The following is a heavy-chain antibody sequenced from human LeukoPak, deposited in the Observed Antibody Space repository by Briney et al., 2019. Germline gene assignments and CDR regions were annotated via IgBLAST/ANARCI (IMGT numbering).Heavy chain of an antibody. D-gene: IGHD3-10*01. Sequence: GGSLRLSCAASGFTFSSYWMHWVRQAPGRGLEWVSRLSTDGSDTNYADSVKGRFTISRDNAKNTLYLQMNNLRGEDTAVYYCATSDYYDSGRGGVSPSDYWGQGTLVTVSS. CDR1: GFTFSSYW. V-gene: IGHV3-74*01. J-gene: IGHJ4*02. CDR3: ATSDYYDSGRGGVSPSDY. CDR2: LSTDGSDT.